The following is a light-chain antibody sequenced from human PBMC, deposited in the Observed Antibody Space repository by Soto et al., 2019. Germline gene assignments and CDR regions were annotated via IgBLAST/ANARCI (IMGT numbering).Light chain of an antibody. V-gene: IGKV1-5*01. CDR2: DAS. CDR1: RNIQNW. CDR3: QQYNEA. J-gene: IGKJ1*01. Sequence: DTQMTQSPSTLPASVGDRVTITCRASRNIQNWLAWYQQKPGKAPKLLVYDASSLQSGVPSRFSGSGAGTDFTFTISSQQPDDFATYYCQQYNEAFGQGTKVEIK.